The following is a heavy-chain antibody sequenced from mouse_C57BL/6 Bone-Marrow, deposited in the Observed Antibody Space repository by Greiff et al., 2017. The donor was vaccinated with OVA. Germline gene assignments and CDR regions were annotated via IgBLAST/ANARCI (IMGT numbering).Heavy chain of an antibody. Sequence: VQLQQSGAELARPGASVKLSCKASGYTFTSYGISWVKQRTGQGLEWIGEIYPRSGNTYYNEKFKGKATLTADKSSSTAYMELRSLTSEDAAVYFGARGGVITTVVARDYWGQGTTLTVSS. CDR3: ARGGVITTVVARDY. CDR1: GYTFTSYG. CDR2: IYPRSGNT. V-gene: IGHV1-81*01. J-gene: IGHJ2*01. D-gene: IGHD1-1*01.